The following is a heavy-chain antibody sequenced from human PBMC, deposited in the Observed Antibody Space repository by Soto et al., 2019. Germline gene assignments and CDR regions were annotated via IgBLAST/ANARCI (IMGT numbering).Heavy chain of an antibody. Sequence: PGGSLRLSCAASGFTFSSYAMIWVRQAPGKGLEWVSSISAVGGSTYYPDSVKGRFTISRDNSKNTLYLQMNSLRGEDTAVYYCARRVPGHNFAYWGQGTLVTVSS. V-gene: IGHV3-23*01. CDR2: ISAVGGST. CDR3: ARRVPGHNFAY. CDR1: GFTFSSYA. J-gene: IGHJ4*02.